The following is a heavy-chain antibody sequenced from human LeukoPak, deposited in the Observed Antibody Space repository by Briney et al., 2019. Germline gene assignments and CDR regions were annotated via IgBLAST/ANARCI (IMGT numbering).Heavy chain of an antibody. V-gene: IGHV3-9*01. CDR1: GFTFDDYA. CDR2: ISWNSGSI. D-gene: IGHD3-22*01. Sequence: PGGSLRLSCAASGFTFDDYAMHWVRQAPGKGLEWVSGISWNSGSIGYADSVKGRFTISRDNAKNSLYLQMNSLRAEDTALYYCAKAYYYDSSGLIDYWGQGTLVTVSS. J-gene: IGHJ4*02. CDR3: AKAYYYDSSGLIDY.